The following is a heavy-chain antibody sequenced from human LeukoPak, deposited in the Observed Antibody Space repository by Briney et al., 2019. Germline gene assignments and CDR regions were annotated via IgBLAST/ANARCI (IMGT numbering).Heavy chain of an antibody. D-gene: IGHD3-22*01. CDR3: ARETYYYDSSGYYAQLVYYYYYMDV. CDR1: GDSISNYY. Sequence: SETLSLTCTVSGDSISNYYWSWIRQPAGKRLEWIGRIYPSRSTNYHPSLKSRVTISVDTSKNQFSLKLSSVTAADTAVYYCARETYYYDSSGYYAQLVYYYYYMDVWGKGTTVTISS. CDR2: IYPSRST. V-gene: IGHV4-4*07. J-gene: IGHJ6*03.